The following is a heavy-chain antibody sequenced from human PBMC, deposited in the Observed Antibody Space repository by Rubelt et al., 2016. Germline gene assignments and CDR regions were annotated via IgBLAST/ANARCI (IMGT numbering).Heavy chain of an antibody. J-gene: IGHJ4*02. D-gene: IGHD3-22*01. V-gene: IGHV3-30*07. CDR3: ARHSSGYYYCPDY. Sequence: DSVKGRFTISMDNSKNTLYLQMNSLRAEDTAVYYCARHSSGYYYCPDYWGQGTLVTVSS.